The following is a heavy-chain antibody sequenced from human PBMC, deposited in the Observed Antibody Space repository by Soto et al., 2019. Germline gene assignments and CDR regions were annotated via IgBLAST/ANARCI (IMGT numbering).Heavy chain of an antibody. CDR3: ARGLVPASTSLVPPTNWFDP. CDR1: GGTFSSYT. Sequence: QVQLVQSGAEVKKPGSSVKVSCKASGGTFSSYTISWVRQAPGQGLEWMGRIIPILGIANYAQKFQGRVKITADKSTSAAYRELSSLRSEDTAVYYCARGLVPASTSLVPPTNWFDPWGQGTLVTVSS. D-gene: IGHD6-6*01. CDR2: IIPILGIA. V-gene: IGHV1-69*02. J-gene: IGHJ5*02.